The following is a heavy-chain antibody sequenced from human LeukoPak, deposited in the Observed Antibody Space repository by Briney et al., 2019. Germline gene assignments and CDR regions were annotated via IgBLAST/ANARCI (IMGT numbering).Heavy chain of an antibody. D-gene: IGHD3-9*01. Sequence: SETLSLTCTVSGYSISSGYYWGWIRQPPGKGLEWIGSIYHSGSTYYNPSLKSRVTISVDTSKNQFSLKLSSVTAADTAVYYCVRYYDILTGQFDYWGQGTLVTVSS. CDR1: GYSISSGYY. CDR3: VRYYDILTGQFDY. V-gene: IGHV4-38-2*02. CDR2: IYHSGST. J-gene: IGHJ4*02.